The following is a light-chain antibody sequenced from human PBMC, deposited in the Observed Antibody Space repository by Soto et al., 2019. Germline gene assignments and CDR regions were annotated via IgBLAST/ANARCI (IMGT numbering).Light chain of an antibody. CDR3: QQYDTYWT. J-gene: IGKJ1*01. CDR2: KAS. CDR1: QSISNW. V-gene: IGKV1-5*03. Sequence: DIQMTQSPSTLSASVGDRVILTCRASQSISNWLAWYQQKPGKAPNLLIYKASSLKSGVPSRFSGSGSGTEFTLTISSLQPDDFATYYCQQYDTYWTFGQGTKVDI.